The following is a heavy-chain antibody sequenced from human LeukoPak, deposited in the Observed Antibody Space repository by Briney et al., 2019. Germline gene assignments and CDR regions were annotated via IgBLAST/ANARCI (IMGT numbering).Heavy chain of an antibody. V-gene: IGHV4-59*01. CDR2: IYYKGNT. Sequence: SETLSLTCSVSGDSISPFYWSWIRQPPGKGLDWIGYIYYKGNTNYNTSLESRVTISVDTSKNQFSLKLSSVTAADTAVYYCAREKYNYGDNDAFDIWGQGTMVTVSS. CDR3: AREKYNYGDNDAFDI. J-gene: IGHJ3*02. D-gene: IGHD4-17*01. CDR1: GDSISPFY.